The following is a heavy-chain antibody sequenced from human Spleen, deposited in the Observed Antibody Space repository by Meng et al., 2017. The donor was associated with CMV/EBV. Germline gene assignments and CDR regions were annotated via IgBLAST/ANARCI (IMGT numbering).Heavy chain of an antibody. Sequence: GESLKISCAASEFTFSSYNMNWVRQAPGKGLEWVSYISSSSRTKYYADSVKGRFTVSRDNSKNTLYLQMNSLRAEDTAVYYCARTYDSSGYYAPFDYWGQGTLVTVSS. CDR3: ARTYDSSGYYAPFDY. CDR2: ISSSSRTK. J-gene: IGHJ4*02. D-gene: IGHD3-22*01. CDR1: EFTFSSYN. V-gene: IGHV3-48*01.